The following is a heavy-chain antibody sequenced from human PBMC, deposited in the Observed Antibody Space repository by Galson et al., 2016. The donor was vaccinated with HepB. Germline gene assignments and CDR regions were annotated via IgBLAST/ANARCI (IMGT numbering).Heavy chain of an antibody. CDR3: ARANGDFIYYYYYYFMDV. Sequence: CAISGDSVSSNSAAWNWIRQSPSRGLEWLGRTYYRSKWYNDYAVSVKSRVTINPDTSKNQFSLHLNSVTPEDTAVYYCARANGDFIYYYYYYFMDVWGQGTLVTVSS. D-gene: IGHD4-17*01. CDR2: TYYRSKWYN. J-gene: IGHJ6*03. CDR1: GDSVSSNSAA. V-gene: IGHV6-1*01.